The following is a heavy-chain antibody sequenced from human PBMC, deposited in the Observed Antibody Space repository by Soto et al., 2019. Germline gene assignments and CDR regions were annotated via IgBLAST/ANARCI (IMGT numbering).Heavy chain of an antibody. J-gene: IGHJ3*02. V-gene: IGHV4-39*01. CDR2: IYYSGST. D-gene: IGHD1-26*01. CDR1: GGSISSSSYY. CDR3: AVVGATSDAFDI. Sequence: QLQLQESGPGLAKPSETLSLTCTVSGGSISSSSYYWGWIRQPPGKGLEWIGSIYYSGSTYYNPSLKSRVTISGDTSKNQFSLKLSSVTAADTAVYYCAVVGATSDAFDIWGQGTMVTVSS.